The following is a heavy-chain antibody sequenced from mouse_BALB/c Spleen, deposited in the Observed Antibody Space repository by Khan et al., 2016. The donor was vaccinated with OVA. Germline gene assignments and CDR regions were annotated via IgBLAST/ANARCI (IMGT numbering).Heavy chain of an antibody. CDR2: INPNNGGT. CDR3: TRSGYGSFAY. V-gene: IGHV1S81*02. CDR1: GYSFSSYY. Sequence: QVQLQQSGAELVKPGASVMMSCKASGYSFSSYYMYWVKQRPGQGLEWIGEINPNNGGTNFNEKFKTKATLTVDKSSNTAYMQLSSLTSEDSAVYYCTRSGYGSFAYWGQGTLVTVSA. J-gene: IGHJ3*01. D-gene: IGHD2-2*01.